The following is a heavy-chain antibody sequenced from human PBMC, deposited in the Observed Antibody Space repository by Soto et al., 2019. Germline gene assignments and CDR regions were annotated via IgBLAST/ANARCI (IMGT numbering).Heavy chain of an antibody. D-gene: IGHD5-12*01. CDR1: GFTFSSYA. Sequence: GGSLRLSCAASGFTFSSYAMHWVRQAPGKGLEWVAVISYDGSNKYYADSVKGRFTISRDNSKNTLYLQMNSLRAEDTAVYYCARVDMTKSDILATTRVGMDVWGQGTTVTVSS. V-gene: IGHV3-30-3*01. J-gene: IGHJ6*02. CDR3: ARVDMTKSDILATTRVGMDV. CDR2: ISYDGSNK.